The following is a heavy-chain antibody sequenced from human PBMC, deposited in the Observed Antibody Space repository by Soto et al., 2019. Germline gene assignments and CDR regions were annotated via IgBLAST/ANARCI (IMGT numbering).Heavy chain of an antibody. D-gene: IGHD1-26*01. CDR3: ARQLERRVGAASH. Sequence: GGSLRLSCSTSGFFFTDYFMSWIRQAPGKGLEWVSYISPSGDVTHYADSVKGRFTISRDNTKNSLFLQMSSLRDDDTAVYYCARQLERRVGAASHWGQGTRVTVSS. CDR1: GFFFTDYF. J-gene: IGHJ4*02. CDR2: ISPSGDVT. V-gene: IGHV3-11*01.